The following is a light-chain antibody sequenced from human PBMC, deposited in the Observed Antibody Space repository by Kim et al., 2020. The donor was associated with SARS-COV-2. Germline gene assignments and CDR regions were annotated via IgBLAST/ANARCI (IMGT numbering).Light chain of an antibody. CDR2: GAS. V-gene: IGKV3-20*01. CDR3: QQYDSSPYT. J-gene: IGKJ2*01. CDR1: QSVRGNY. Sequence: EIVLTQSPGTLSLSPGERATLSCRASQSVRGNYLAWYQQKPGQAPRLLIYGASNRATGIPDRFSGSGSGTDFTLTISRLEPEDFAVYYWQQYDSSPYTFVQGTKLEI.